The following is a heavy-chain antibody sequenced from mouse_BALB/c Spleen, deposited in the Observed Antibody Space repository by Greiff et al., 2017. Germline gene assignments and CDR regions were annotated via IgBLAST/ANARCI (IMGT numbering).Heavy chain of an antibody. J-gene: IGHJ2*01. CDR3: AREDYYGSSYRYFDY. Sequence: EVQVVESGGGLVKPGGSLKLSCAASGFTFSSYAMSWVRQTPEKRLEWVASISSGGSTYYPDSVKGRFTISRDNARNILYLQMSSLRSEDTAMYYCAREDYYGSSYRYFDYWGQGTTLTVSS. D-gene: IGHD1-1*01. CDR2: ISSGGST. V-gene: IGHV5-6-5*01. CDR1: GFTFSSYA.